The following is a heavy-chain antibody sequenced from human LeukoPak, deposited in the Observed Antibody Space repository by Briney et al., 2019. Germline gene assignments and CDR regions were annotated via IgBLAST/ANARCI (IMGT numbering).Heavy chain of an antibody. J-gene: IGHJ4*02. D-gene: IGHD3-10*01. V-gene: IGHV4-34*04. CDR3: ARSGRYQIY. Sequence: SETLSLTCAIYGGPLSGYSWSWIRQPPGKGLEWIGEINDRGSTTHNPSLQSRPSMSLDTSRNQFSLTLGSVTAADTAVYFCARSGRYQIYWGQGTLVTVSS. CDR2: INDRGST. CDR1: GGPLSGYS.